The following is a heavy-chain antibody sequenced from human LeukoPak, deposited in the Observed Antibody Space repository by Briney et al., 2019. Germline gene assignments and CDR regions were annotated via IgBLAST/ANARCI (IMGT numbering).Heavy chain of an antibody. CDR1: GFTLSSYF. J-gene: IGHJ4*02. CDR3: AKDLFRIGVAGQVSLDY. Sequence: GGSLRLSCPVSGFTLSSYFMHWVRQAPGKGLEWVAVISYDGSNKYYADSVKGRFTISRDNSKNTLYLQMNSLRAEDTAVYYCAKDLFRIGVAGQVSLDYWGQGTLVTVST. D-gene: IGHD6-19*01. CDR2: ISYDGSNK. V-gene: IGHV3-30*18.